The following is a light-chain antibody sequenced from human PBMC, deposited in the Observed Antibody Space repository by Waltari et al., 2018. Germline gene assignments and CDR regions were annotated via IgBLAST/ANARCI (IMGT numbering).Light chain of an antibody. V-gene: IGKV4-1*01. Sequence: DIVMTQSPDSLAASLGERATLNCQSSQSVLSRSNNKNYLAWYQRKQGQPPNLLIYWASTRESGVPDRFSGSGSGTDFTLTISSLQAEDVAVYYCQHYYSTPLAFGGGTKVEIK. CDR2: WAS. CDR1: QSVLSRSNNKNY. J-gene: IGKJ4*01. CDR3: QHYYSTPLA.